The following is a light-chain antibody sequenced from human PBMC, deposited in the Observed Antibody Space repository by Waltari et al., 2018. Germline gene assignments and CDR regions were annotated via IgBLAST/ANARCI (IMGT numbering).Light chain of an antibody. CDR3: SSFTGTIWV. V-gene: IGLV2-14*01. CDR1: SSDIDFDDY. CDR2: GVT. J-gene: IGLJ3*02. Sequence: QSALTQPASVSGSPGQSITISCTGSSSDIDFDDYVSWYQHLPGKAPKLMIYGVTNRPSGISNRFSGSKSDNTASLTISGLQADDEADYYCSSFTGTIWVFGCGTKLTVL.